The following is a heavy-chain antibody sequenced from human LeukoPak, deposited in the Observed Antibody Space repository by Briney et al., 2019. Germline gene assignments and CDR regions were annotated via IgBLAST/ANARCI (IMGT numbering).Heavy chain of an antibody. Sequence: SETLSLTCTVSGGSISSSSYYWGWIRQPPGKGLEWIGSIYYSGSTNYNPSLKSRVTISVDTSKNQFSLKLSSVTAADTAVYYCAREREQYYYGSGSYSPLSKYYYYMDVWGKGTTVTVSS. J-gene: IGHJ6*03. D-gene: IGHD3-10*01. CDR3: AREREQYYYGSGSYSPLSKYYYYMDV. CDR1: GGSISSSSYY. V-gene: IGHV4-39*07. CDR2: IYYSGST.